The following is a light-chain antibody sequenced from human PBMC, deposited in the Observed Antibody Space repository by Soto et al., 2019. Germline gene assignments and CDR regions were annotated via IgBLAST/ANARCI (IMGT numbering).Light chain of an antibody. J-gene: IGKJ1*01. V-gene: IGKV3-15*01. CDR3: QQYRSWPRT. CDR1: QSISSN. Sequence: EIVMTQSPVTLPVSPGERATLSCRASQSISSNLAWHQQKPGPAPRLLIYSASTRATGVPARFSGRGAGAEFTLTISSLQSEDFAVYYCQQYRSWPRTFGQGTKVDIK. CDR2: SAS.